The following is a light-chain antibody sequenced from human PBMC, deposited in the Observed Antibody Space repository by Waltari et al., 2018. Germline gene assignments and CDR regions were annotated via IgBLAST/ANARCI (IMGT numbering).Light chain of an antibody. CDR1: STDLSDYTS. V-gene: IGLV2-14*01. J-gene: IGLJ2*01. CDR3: SSFACNSHVL. Sequence: QSALTQPASMSGSPGQSITISCTGSSTDLSDYTSVSWYQQQPGKAPKPIIYECSNRPSGVSSRFSGSKSGNTASLTISGLQTDDEVDYFCSSFACNSHVLFGGGTKVTVL. CDR2: ECS.